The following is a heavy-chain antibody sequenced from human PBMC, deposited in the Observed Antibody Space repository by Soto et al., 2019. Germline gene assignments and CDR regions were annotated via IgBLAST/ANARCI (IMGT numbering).Heavy chain of an antibody. CDR2: IIPIFGTA. V-gene: IGHV1-69*13. J-gene: IGHJ6*02. D-gene: IGHD3-3*01. CDR3: ARVRYDFWSGYSLDYYYGMDV. CDR1: GGTFSSYA. Sequence: SVKVSCKASGGTFSSYAISWVRQAPGQGREWMGGIIPIFGTANYAQKFQGRVTITADESTSTAYMELSSLRSEDTAVYYCARVRYDFWSGYSLDYYYGMDVWGQGXTVTVSS.